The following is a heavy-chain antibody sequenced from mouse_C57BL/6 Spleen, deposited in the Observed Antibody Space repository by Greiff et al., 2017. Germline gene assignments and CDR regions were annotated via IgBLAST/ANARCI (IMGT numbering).Heavy chain of an antibody. J-gene: IGHJ2*01. Sequence: VKLMESGAELVKPGASVKLSCKASGYTFTEYSIHWVKQRSGQGLEWIGWFYPGSGSIKYNEKFKDKATLTVDKSSSTVYMELSRLTSEDSAVYFCARQEVGYALYYLDYWGQGTTLTVSS. V-gene: IGHV1-62-2*01. D-gene: IGHD2-2*01. CDR2: FYPGSGSI. CDR3: ARQEVGYALYYLDY. CDR1: GYTFTEYS.